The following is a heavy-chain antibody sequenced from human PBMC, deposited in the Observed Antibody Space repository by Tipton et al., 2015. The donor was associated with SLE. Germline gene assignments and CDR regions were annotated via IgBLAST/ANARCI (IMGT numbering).Heavy chain of an antibody. CDR2: MYHSGST. CDR3: ARGFFHDYWSAEQGRKSFYFDN. CDR1: GYSISSGFY. V-gene: IGHV4-38-2*02. J-gene: IGHJ4*02. D-gene: IGHD3-3*01. Sequence: TLSLTCTVSGYSISSGFYWGWVRQPPGKGLEWIGSMYHSGSTYYNPSLKSRVTISVDTSKNQFSLRLSSVTAADTAMYFCARGFFHDYWSAEQGRKSFYFDNWGQGALVTVSS.